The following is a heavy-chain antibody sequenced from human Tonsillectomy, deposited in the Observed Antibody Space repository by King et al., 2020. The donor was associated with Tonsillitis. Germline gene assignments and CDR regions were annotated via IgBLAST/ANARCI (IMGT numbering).Heavy chain of an antibody. D-gene: IGHD3-16*01. Sequence: VQLVESGGGLVQPGGSLRLSCSASGFTFSSYAMHWVRQAPWKGLEYVSGISNNGYYTYYADSVKGRFTISRDHSKNTLYLQMSSLSPEDTAVYYYVKEPDYVWVTDSSYYFDYWGQGTLVTVSS. CDR1: GFTFSSYA. CDR3: VKEPDYVWVTDSSYYFDY. V-gene: IGHV3-64D*06. J-gene: IGHJ4*02. CDR2: ISNNGYYT.